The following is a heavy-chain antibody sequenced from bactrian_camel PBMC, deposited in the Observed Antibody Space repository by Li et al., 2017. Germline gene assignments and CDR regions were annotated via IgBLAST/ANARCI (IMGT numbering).Heavy chain of an antibody. CDR3: ITGTFAV. D-gene: IGHD6*01. J-gene: IGHJ4*01. CDR2: MTSDGSNT. CDR1: GFTFSSYW. V-gene: IGHV3S6*01. Sequence: HVQLVESGGGLVQPGGSLRLSCAASGFTFSSYWMYWVRQAPGKGLDWVTIMTSDGSNTAYADSVKGRFTISRDNANNTVYLQMNSLKSEDTALYYCITGTFAVWGQGTQVTVS.